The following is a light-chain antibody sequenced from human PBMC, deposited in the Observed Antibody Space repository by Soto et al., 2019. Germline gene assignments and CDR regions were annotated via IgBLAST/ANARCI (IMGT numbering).Light chain of an antibody. V-gene: IGKV1-5*01. CDR1: QSISSR. J-gene: IGKJ2*01. CDR3: QQYNSH. Sequence: EIQMTQSPSTLSASVGGRVTITCRASQSISSRLAWYQQKPGKAPKLLICDASSLESGVPSRFSGSGSGTEFTLTISSLQPDDFAIYYCQQYNSHFGQGTKVDIK. CDR2: DAS.